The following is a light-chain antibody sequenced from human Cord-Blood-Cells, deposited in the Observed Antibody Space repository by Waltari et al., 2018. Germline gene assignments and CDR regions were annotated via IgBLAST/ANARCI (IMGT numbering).Light chain of an antibody. Sequence: IQMTPSPSSLSASVGARVTITCRASQSISSYLNWYQQKPGKAPKLLIYAASSLQSGVPSRFSGSGSGTDFTLTISSLQPEDFATYYCQQSYSTPYTFGHGTTLEIK. V-gene: IGKV1-39*01. CDR2: AAS. CDR1: QSISSY. J-gene: IGKJ2*01. CDR3: QQSYSTPYT.